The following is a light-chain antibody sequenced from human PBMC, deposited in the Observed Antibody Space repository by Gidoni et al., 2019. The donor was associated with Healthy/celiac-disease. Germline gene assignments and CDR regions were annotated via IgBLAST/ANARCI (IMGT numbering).Light chain of an antibody. Sequence: EIVLTQSPATLSLSPGERATLSCRASQSVSSYLAWYQQKPGQAPRLLIYDAANRATGSPARFRGGGSGAAFTLTISSLEAEDFAVYYCQQRSDWLTFGEGTKVEIK. V-gene: IGKV3-11*01. J-gene: IGKJ4*02. CDR3: QQRSDWLT. CDR1: QSVSSY. CDR2: DAA.